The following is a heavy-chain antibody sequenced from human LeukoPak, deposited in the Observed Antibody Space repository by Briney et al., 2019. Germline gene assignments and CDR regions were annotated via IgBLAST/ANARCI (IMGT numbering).Heavy chain of an antibody. CDR3: ARYGSGVHAFDI. V-gene: IGHV4-34*10. Sequence: SETLSLTCAVYGGSFSGYYWSWIRQPPGKGLEWVGEINHSGSTNYNPSPKSRVTMSVDTSKNQFSLKLSSVTAVDTAVYYCARYGSGVHAFDIWGQGIMVTVSS. CDR2: INHSGST. D-gene: IGHD3-10*01. J-gene: IGHJ3*02. CDR1: GGSFSGYY.